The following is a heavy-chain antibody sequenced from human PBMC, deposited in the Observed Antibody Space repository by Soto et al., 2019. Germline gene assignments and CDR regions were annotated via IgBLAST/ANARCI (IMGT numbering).Heavy chain of an antibody. D-gene: IGHD3-22*01. CDR2: INPSGGST. CDR3: ARSPYSSGYYYAIDY. Sequence: QVQLVQSGAEVKKPGASVKVSCKASGYTLIMYYIHWMRQAPGQGLEWMGLINPSGGSTTYAQKSQRRVTMTRDTTTSTVYMALSSLKSEDPAVYYCARSPYSSGYYYAIDYWGQGTQVTVSS. CDR1: GYTLIMYY. J-gene: IGHJ4*02. V-gene: IGHV1-46*01.